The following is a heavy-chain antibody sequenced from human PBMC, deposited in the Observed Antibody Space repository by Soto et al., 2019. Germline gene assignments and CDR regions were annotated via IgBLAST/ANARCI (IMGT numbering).Heavy chain of an antibody. V-gene: IGHV3-21*01. CDR2: MSSRSDYI. Sequence: GSLRLSCAASGFIFSSYSMNWVRQAPGKGLEWISSMSSRSDYIYYADSLKGRFTISRDNAKNSLYLQMNSLRADDTAVYYCAREVDFGFDYWGQGTPVTV. CDR1: GFIFSSYS. J-gene: IGHJ4*02. CDR3: AREVDFGFDY. D-gene: IGHD5-12*01.